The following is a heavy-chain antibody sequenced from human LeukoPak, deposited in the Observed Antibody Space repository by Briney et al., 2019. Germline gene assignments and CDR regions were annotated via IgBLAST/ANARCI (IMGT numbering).Heavy chain of an antibody. CDR1: GFTFSSYS. Sequence: GGSLRLSCAASGFTFSSYSMNWVRQAPGKWLEWVSSISSSSSYIYYADSVKGRFTISRDNAKNSLYLQMNSLRAEDTAVYYCARDYGYYDSSGAFIDCWGQGTMVTVSS. J-gene: IGHJ4*02. D-gene: IGHD3-22*01. CDR3: ARDYGYYDSSGAFIDC. V-gene: IGHV3-21*01. CDR2: ISSSSSYI.